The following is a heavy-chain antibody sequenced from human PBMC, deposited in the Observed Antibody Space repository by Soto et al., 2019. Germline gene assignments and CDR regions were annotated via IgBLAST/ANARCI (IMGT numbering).Heavy chain of an antibody. Sequence: QVQLQESGPGLVKPSQTLSLTCTVSGGSISSGGYYWSWIRQHPGKGLEWIGYIYYSGSTYYNPSLKSRVTISVDTAKNQFSTKLSAVTGADTAVYYCAREGPDRGYCSGVSCYDPTSSDAFDIWGKGTMVTVSS. CDR1: GGSISSGGYY. CDR3: AREGPDRGYCSGVSCYDPTSSDAFDI. D-gene: IGHD2-15*01. CDR2: IYYSGST. V-gene: IGHV4-31*03. J-gene: IGHJ3*02.